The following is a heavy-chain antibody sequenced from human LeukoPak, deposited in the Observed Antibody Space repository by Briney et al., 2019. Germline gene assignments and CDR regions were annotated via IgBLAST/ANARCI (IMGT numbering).Heavy chain of an antibody. Sequence: GGSLRLSCAPSGFTFSDYVIHWVRQAPGKGLEWVSMISSDGSRKYYADSVKGRFTISRDNSKNTLYLQMNSLETEDTATYYCAKDCYGSETSSCGMDVWGQGTTVTVSS. D-gene: IGHD3-10*01. CDR2: ISSDGSRK. CDR1: GFTFSDYV. V-gene: IGHV3-30*18. J-gene: IGHJ6*02. CDR3: AKDCYGSETSSCGMDV.